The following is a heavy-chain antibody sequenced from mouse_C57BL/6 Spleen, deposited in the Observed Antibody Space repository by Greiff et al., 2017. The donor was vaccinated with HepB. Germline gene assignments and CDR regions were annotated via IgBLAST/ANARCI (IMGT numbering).Heavy chain of an antibody. J-gene: IGHJ3*01. D-gene: IGHD2-4*01. V-gene: IGHV1-78*01. Sequence: VQLQESDAELVKPGASVKISCKVSGYTFTDHTIHWMKQRPEQGLEWIGYIYPRDGSTKYNEKFKGKATLTADKSSSTAYMQLNSLTSEDSAVYFCARPYDYDWAWFAYWGQGTLVTVSA. CDR2: IYPRDGST. CDR1: GYTFTDHT. CDR3: ARPYDYDWAWFAY.